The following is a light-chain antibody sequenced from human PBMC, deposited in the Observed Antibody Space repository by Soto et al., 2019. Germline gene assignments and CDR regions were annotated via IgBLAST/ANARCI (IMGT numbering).Light chain of an antibody. J-gene: IGKJ2*01. CDR3: QRLNVNLL. V-gene: IGKV1-9*01. Sequence: IQLTQSPSSLSASIGDRVIITCRARQDIASYLAWYQQKPGNAPKLLIYAASTLHSGVSSRFSGSGSGTECTLTIRSLQPENCVTYYCQRLNVNLLFGQGTKLEIK. CDR2: AAS. CDR1: QDIASY.